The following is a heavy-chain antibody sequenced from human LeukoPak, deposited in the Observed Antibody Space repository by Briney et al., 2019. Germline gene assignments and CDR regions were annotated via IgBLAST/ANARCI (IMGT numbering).Heavy chain of an antibody. CDR2: ISGGGGST. D-gene: IGHD2-15*01. CDR1: GFTFDDYA. V-gene: IGHV3-23*01. Sequence: GGSLRLSCAASGFTFDDYAMHWVRQAPGKGLEWVSGISGGGGSTYYADSVKGRFTISRDNSKNTLYLQMNSLRAEDTAVYYCAKVGYCSGGSCYSHWGQGILVTVSS. J-gene: IGHJ4*02. CDR3: AKVGYCSGGSCYSH.